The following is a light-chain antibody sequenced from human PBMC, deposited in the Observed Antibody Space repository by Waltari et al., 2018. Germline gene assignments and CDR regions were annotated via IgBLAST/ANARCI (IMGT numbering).Light chain of an antibody. J-gene: IGLJ2*01. CDR1: NFGERS. CDR3: QVWDSSTDV. CDR2: EDV. V-gene: IGLV3-1*01. Sequence: SSELTQPPSVSVSPGQTASLICSGYNFGERSAAWYQQKAGQSPMLVIFEDVKRPSGIPERFSGSNSGNTATLTISGTQAMDEADYYCQVWDSSTDVFGGGTKLTVL.